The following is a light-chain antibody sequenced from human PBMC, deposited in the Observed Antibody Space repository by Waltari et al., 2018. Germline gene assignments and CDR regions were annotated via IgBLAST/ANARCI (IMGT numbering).Light chain of an antibody. J-gene: IGLJ3*02. Sequence: QSALTQPPSASGSPGQSVTIPCTGSSRHVGGYYYLSWYQQHPGKAPKLMIYGVDKRPSGVPDRFSGSKSGNTASLTVSGLQAEDEADYFCASYASTRKVFGGGTKLTVL. CDR1: SRHVGGYYY. CDR2: GVD. V-gene: IGLV2-8*01. CDR3: ASYASTRKV.